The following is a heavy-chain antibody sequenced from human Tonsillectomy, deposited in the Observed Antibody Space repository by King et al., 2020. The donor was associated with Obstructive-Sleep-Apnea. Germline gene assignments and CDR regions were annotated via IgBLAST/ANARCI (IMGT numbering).Heavy chain of an antibody. D-gene: IGHD6-13*01. CDR1: GFTFSSYG. J-gene: IGHJ4*02. V-gene: IGHV3-30*02. CDR3: AKKGSSWYLFDF. CDR2: IQFDGGNE. Sequence: VQLVESGGGVFQPGGSLRLSCAASGFTFSSYGMHWVRQAPGKGLEWVAFIQFDGGNEFYPDSVRGRFTVSRDNSKNTLYLQMNTLTPEDTAVYYCAKKGSSWYLFDFWGQGTLVTVSS.